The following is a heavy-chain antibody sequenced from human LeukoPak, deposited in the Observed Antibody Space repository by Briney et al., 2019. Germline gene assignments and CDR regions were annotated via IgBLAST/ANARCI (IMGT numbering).Heavy chain of an antibody. CDR3: ARRTAGGRCFDY. V-gene: IGHV3-11*01. CDR2: ISSGGSSI. CDR1: GGSISSYY. J-gene: IGHJ4*02. Sequence: PSETLSLTCTVSGGSISSYYWSWIRQAPGKGLEWISYISSGGSSISHADSVKGRFTISRDNAENSLYLQMNSLRAEDTAVYYCARRTAGGRCFDYWGQGTLVTVSS. D-gene: IGHD6-13*01.